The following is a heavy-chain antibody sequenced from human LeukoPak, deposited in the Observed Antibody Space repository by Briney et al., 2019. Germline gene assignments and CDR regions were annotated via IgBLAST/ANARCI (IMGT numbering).Heavy chain of an antibody. CDR2: IGVKSGKA. V-gene: IGHV1-18*01. Sequence: ASVKVSCKTSGYTFIDYGISWVRQAPGQALEGVGGIGVKSGKADYAPKFQDRVTLTRDTATSTVYMDLRSLRSDDTAVYYCARDVVLSPKSISRWFGDRSAAGHWGQGTLVIVSS. CDR1: GYTFIDYG. J-gene: IGHJ4*02. D-gene: IGHD3-10*01. CDR3: ARDVVLSPKSISRWFGDRSAAGH.